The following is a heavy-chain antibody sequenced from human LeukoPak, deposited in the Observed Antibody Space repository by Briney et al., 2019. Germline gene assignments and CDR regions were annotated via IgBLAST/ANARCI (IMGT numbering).Heavy chain of an antibody. Sequence: PSETLSLTCAVYGGSFSGYYWSWIRQPPGKGLEWIGEINHSGSTNYNPSLKSRVTISVDTSKNQFSLKLSSVTAADTAFYYCARDSYYYDSSGYYSDAFDIWGQGTMVTVSS. J-gene: IGHJ3*02. V-gene: IGHV4-34*01. D-gene: IGHD3-22*01. CDR2: INHSGST. CDR1: GGSFSGYY. CDR3: ARDSYYYDSSGYYSDAFDI.